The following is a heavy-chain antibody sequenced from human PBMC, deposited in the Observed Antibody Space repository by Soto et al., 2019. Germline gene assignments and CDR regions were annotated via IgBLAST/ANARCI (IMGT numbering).Heavy chain of an antibody. J-gene: IGHJ6*02. Sequence: QVQLVQSGAEVKKPGASVKVSCNASGYTLSDYLMHWVRQAPGQGLEWMGTINPRGGSTRYAETFQGRVTMTSDTSTSTICLELSSLRSDDTAVFYCARGSGSFVYGMDVWGQGTTVTVSS. CDR2: INPRGGST. CDR1: GYTLSDYL. CDR3: ARGSGSFVYGMDV. V-gene: IGHV1-46*01. D-gene: IGHD3-10*01.